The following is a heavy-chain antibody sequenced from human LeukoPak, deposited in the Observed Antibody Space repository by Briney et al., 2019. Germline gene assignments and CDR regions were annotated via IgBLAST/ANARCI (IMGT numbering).Heavy chain of an antibody. Sequence: SETLSLNSTVSGGSICSYYWSWIPQPAGKGREWIGRIYTSGSTNYNPSVKSRVTMSVDTSKNQCSLKLSSVTAADPAVYYCGGVTGDHICYMDVWGKGTTVTVSS. D-gene: IGHD1-20*01. CDR3: GGVTGDHICYMDV. CDR1: GGSICSYY. J-gene: IGHJ6*03. V-gene: IGHV4-4*07. CDR2: IYTSGST.